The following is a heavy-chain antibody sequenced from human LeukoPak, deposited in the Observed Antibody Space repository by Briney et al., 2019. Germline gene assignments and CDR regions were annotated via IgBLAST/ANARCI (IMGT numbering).Heavy chain of an antibody. CDR3: ARDEWGDAFDI. D-gene: IGHD1-26*01. J-gene: IGHJ3*02. V-gene: IGHV3-21*01. Sequence: VGSLRLSCAASGFTFSSYSMNWVRQAPGKGLEWVSSISSSSSYIHSAGSVRGRFTISRDNAKNSLFLQMNSLRAEDTAVYYCARDEWGDAFDIWGQGTMVTVFS. CDR2: ISSSSSYI. CDR1: GFTFSSYS.